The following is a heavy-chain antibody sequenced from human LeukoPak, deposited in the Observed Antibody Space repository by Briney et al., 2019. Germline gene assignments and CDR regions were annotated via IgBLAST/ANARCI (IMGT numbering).Heavy chain of an antibody. J-gene: IGHJ3*02. CDR2: ISSSSSTI. D-gene: IGHD3-16*01. Sequence: PGGSLRLSCAASGFVFSNYNMNWVRQAPGKGLEWVSYISSSSSTIYYADSVKGRFTISRDNAKNTLYLHMNSLRAEDTAVYYCARFYGGSALDNWGQGTMVTVSS. CDR3: ARFYGGSALDN. V-gene: IGHV3-48*04. CDR1: GFVFSNYN.